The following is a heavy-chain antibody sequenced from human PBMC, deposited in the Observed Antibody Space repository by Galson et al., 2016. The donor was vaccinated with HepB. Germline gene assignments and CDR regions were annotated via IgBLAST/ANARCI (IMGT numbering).Heavy chain of an antibody. V-gene: IGHV3-30-3*01. CDR2: ISYDGSNK. Sequence: SLRLSCAASGFTFSNCAMHWVRQAPGKGLEWVAVISYDGSNKYYADSVKGRFTISRDSSKNTLYLQMNSLRAEDTAVYYCARSIFGVYYFDFWGQGTLVTVSS. CDR1: GFTFSNCA. CDR3: ARSIFGVYYFDF. J-gene: IGHJ4*02. D-gene: IGHD3-3*02.